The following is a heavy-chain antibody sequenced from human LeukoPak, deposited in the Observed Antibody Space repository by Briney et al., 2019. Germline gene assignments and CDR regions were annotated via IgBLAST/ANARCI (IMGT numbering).Heavy chain of an antibody. V-gene: IGHV3-30*03. J-gene: IGHJ4*02. D-gene: IGHD6-19*01. CDR3: AGVSESGWFYFDY. CDR1: GFPFISYS. Sequence: GRALRLSCSTPGFPFISYSMHRGRQAPGKGLGWVAIISSDGSNTYYADSLKGRFSISRDNSKTTLYLQMSSLRDEDTAVYYCAGVSESGWFYFDYWGQGTLVTVSS. CDR2: ISSDGSNT.